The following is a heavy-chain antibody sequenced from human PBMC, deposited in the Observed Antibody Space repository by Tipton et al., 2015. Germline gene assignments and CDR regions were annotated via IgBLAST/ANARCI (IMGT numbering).Heavy chain of an antibody. CDR1: GGSISSYY. J-gene: IGHJ4*02. Sequence: TLSLTCTVSGGSISSYYWSWIRQPAGKGLEWIGRIYTSGSTNYNPSLKSRVTMSVDTSKNQFSLKLSSVTAADTAVYYCARDKDYYDSSGYYRLYYFDYWGQGTLVTVSS. V-gene: IGHV4-4*07. CDR3: ARDKDYYDSSGYYRLYYFDY. CDR2: IYTSGST. D-gene: IGHD3-22*01.